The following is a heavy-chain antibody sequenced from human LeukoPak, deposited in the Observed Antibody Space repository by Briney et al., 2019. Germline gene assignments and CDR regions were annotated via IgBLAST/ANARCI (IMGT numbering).Heavy chain of an antibody. CDR1: GYTFTGYY. J-gene: IGHJ4*02. Sequence: ASVKVSCKASGYTFTGYYMHWVRQAPGQGLEWMGCINPNSGGTKYAQKFQGGVTLTRDTSISTAYMELSRLRSDDTAVYYCARDNDSRDPPHFDYWGQGTLVTVSS. V-gene: IGHV1-2*02. CDR2: INPNSGGT. CDR3: ARDNDSRDPPHFDY. D-gene: IGHD3-16*01.